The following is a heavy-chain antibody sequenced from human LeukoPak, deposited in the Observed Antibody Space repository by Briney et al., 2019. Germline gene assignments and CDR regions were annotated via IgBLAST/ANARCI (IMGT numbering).Heavy chain of an antibody. V-gene: IGHV1-46*01. Sequence: GASVKVSCKASGYTFTSYYMHWVRQAPGQGLEWKGIINPSGGSTSYAQKFQGRVTMTRDTSTSTVYMELSSLRSEDTAVYYCARALLPGIAAAATSYWGQGTLVTVSS. CDR1: GYTFTSYY. J-gene: IGHJ4*02. CDR3: ARALLPGIAAAATSY. D-gene: IGHD6-13*01. CDR2: INPSGGST.